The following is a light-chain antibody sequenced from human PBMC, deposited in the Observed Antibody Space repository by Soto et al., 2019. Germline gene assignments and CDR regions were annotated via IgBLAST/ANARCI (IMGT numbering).Light chain of an antibody. V-gene: IGKV1-13*02. CDR1: QGISSA. Sequence: AIPLTQSPSSLSASVGDRVTITCRASQGISSALAWYQQKPGKAPNLLIYDASSLESGVPSRFSGSGSGTDFTLTISSLQPEDFVTYYCQQFNSYPRTFGQGTKLEIK. CDR2: DAS. CDR3: QQFNSYPRT. J-gene: IGKJ2*02.